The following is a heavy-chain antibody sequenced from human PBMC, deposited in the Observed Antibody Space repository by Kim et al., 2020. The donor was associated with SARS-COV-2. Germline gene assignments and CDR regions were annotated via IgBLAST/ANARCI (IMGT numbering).Heavy chain of an antibody. D-gene: IGHD6-13*01. CDR1: GFTFSTYD. J-gene: IGHJ3*01. V-gene: IGHV3-23*01. CDR2: IRGNDGRT. Sequence: GGSLRLSCTASGFTFSTYDMSWVRQAPGKGLEWVSDIRGNDGRTNYADSVKGRFTVSRDNSKNTLYLQMNSLRAEDTAVYYCARDRTLSSWRDGFDVWG. CDR3: ARDRTLSSWRDGFDV.